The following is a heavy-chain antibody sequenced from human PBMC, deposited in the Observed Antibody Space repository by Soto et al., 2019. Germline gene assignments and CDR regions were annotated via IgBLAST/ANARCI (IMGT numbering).Heavy chain of an antibody. D-gene: IGHD3-16*01. V-gene: IGHV3-30*19. Sequence: QVQLVESGGGVVQPGTSLRVSCVGSGFTFRSYVIHWVRQPPGKGLEWVALTSYDGSDKYYGDSVRGQFTISRDNSRNTVDLQMDSLRLEDTALYYCARWGTTGGLDVWGQGTLVSVSS. J-gene: IGHJ1*01. CDR2: TSYDGSDK. CDR3: ARWGTTGGLDV. CDR1: GFTFRSYV.